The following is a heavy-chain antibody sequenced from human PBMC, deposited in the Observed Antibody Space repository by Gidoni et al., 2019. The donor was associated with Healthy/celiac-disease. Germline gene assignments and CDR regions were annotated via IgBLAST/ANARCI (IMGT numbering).Heavy chain of an antibody. D-gene: IGHD3-10*01. V-gene: IGHV3-30-3*01. CDR2: ISYDGSNK. CDR3: ARDSIYYYGSGSYYRGPVLDY. CDR1: GSTSSSYA. J-gene: IGHJ4*02. Sequence: LLVESGGGVVQPGRSLRPSCAASGSTSSSYAMRWVRQAPGKGLEWVAVISYDGSNKYYADSVKGRFTISRDNSKNTLYLQMNSLRAEDTAVYYCARDSIYYYGSGSYYRGPVLDYWGQGTLVTVSS.